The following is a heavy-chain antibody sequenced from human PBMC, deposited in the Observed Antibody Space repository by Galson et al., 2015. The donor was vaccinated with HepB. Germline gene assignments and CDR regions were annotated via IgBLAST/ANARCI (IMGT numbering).Heavy chain of an antibody. CDR2: TYYRSKWYN. V-gene: IGHV6-1*01. CDR1: GDSVSSNSAA. Sequence: CAISGDSVSSNSAAWNWIRQSPSRGLEWLGRTYYRSKWYNDYAVSVKSRITINPDTSKNQFSLQLNSVTPEDTAVYYCARVRRGPHIVVVPAAIDYWGQGTLVTVSS. J-gene: IGHJ4*02. CDR3: ARVRRGPHIVVVPAAIDY. D-gene: IGHD2-2*01.